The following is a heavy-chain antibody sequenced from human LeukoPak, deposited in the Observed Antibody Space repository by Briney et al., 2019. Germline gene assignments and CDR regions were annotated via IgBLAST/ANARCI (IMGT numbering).Heavy chain of an antibody. V-gene: IGHV3-21*06. Sequence: PGGSLRLSCAASGFSFSTYSMIWVRQAPGKGLEWVSSVSGTSEYIYYADSVRGRFTISRDNAKNTVYLQMDSLRAEDTAVYYCARWYSSGWYSDYWGQGTLVTVSS. D-gene: IGHD6-19*01. CDR1: GFSFSTYS. J-gene: IGHJ4*02. CDR3: ARWYSSGWYSDY. CDR2: VSGTSEYI.